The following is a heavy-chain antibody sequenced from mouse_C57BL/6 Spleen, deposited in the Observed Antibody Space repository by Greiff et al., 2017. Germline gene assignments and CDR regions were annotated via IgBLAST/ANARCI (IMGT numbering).Heavy chain of an antibody. V-gene: IGHV1-50*01. Sequence: QVQLQQPGAELVKPGASVKLSCKASGYTFTSYWMQWVKQRPGQGLEWIGEIDPSDSYTNYNQKFKGKATLTVDTSSSTAYMQLSSLTSEDSAVYYCARGSSRGDYWGQGTTLTVSS. J-gene: IGHJ2*01. D-gene: IGHD1-1*01. CDR3: ARGSSRGDY. CDR2: IDPSDSYT. CDR1: GYTFTSYW.